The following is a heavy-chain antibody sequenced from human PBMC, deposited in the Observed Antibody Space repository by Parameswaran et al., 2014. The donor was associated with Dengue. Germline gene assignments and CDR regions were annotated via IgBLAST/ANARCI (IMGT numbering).Heavy chain of an antibody. V-gene: IGHV3-23*01. CDR3: AKAYSYGYYYYYGMDV. D-gene: IGHD5-18*01. J-gene: IGHJ6*02. CDR2: ISGSGGST. Sequence: VRQMPGKGLEWVSAISGSGGSTYYADSVKGRFTISRDNSKNTLYLQMNSLRAEDTAVYYCAKAYSYGYYYYYGMDVWGQGTTVTVSS.